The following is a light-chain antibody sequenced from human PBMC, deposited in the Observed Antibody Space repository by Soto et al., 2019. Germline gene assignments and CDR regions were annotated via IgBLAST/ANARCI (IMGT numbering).Light chain of an antibody. CDR2: NDD. Sequence: QSVLTQPPSVSAAPGQKVTISCSGSSSNIESNPVSWYRHLPGTVPKLLIHNDDKRPSGIPDRFSGSKSGTSATLGITGLQTGVEADYYCGTWDASLSAGVFGGGTKLTVL. J-gene: IGLJ2*01. V-gene: IGLV1-51*01. CDR3: GTWDASLSAGV. CDR1: SSNIESNP.